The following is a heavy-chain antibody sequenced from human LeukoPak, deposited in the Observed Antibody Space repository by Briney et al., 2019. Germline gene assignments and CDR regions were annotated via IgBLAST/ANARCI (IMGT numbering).Heavy chain of an antibody. D-gene: IGHD5-18*01. CDR1: GGTFSNFA. J-gene: IGHJ3*02. Sequence: SVKVSCKASGGTFSNFAISWVRQAPGQGLEWLGGIIPIFGTAKYAQKVQGRVAMSTDESKSTAYMELSSLRSEDTAVYYCARGEIQLWPRDDAFDIWGQGTMVTVSS. CDR2: IIPIFGTA. CDR3: ARGEIQLWPRDDAFDI. V-gene: IGHV1-69*05.